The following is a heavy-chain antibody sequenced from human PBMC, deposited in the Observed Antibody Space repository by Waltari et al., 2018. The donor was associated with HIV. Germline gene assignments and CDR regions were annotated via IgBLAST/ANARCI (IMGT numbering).Heavy chain of an antibody. Sequence: QVQLVESGGGVVQPGRSLRLSCAASGFTFSSYGMHWVRQAPGKGLEWVAVTSYDGSDKYYADSVKGRFTISRDNSKNTLYLQMNSLRAEDTAVFYCAKDLAAVAGILGFDSWGQGTQVTVSS. V-gene: IGHV3-30*18. CDR1: GFTFSSYG. CDR2: TSYDGSDK. CDR3: AKDLAAVAGILGFDS. D-gene: IGHD6-19*01. J-gene: IGHJ4*02.